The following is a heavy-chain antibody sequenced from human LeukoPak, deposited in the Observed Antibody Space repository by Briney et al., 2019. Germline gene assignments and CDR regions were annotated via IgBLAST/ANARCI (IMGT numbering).Heavy chain of an antibody. CDR1: GYTFTGYY. Sequence: VASVKVSCKASGYTFTGYYMHWVRQAPGQGLEWMGWINPNSGGTNYAQKFQGMVTMTRDTSISTAYMELSRLRSDDTAVYYCARDFGSSALGVYWGQGTLVTVSS. CDR3: ARDFGSSALGVY. J-gene: IGHJ4*02. D-gene: IGHD2-2*01. CDR2: INPNSGGT. V-gene: IGHV1-2*02.